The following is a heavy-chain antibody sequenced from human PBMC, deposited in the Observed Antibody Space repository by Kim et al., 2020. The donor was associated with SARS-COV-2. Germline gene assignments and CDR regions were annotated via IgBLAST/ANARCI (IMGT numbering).Heavy chain of an antibody. Sequence: GGSLRHSCAASGFTFSSYAMHWVRQSPGKGLEWVAVISFDGSDKYYTDSVKGRVTISRDNSKNTLYLQMNSLRPEDTAVYYCARDSFGSGSYYLMDWFDPWGQGTLVTVSS. J-gene: IGHJ5*02. CDR1: GFTFSSYA. CDR2: ISFDGSDK. V-gene: IGHV3-30*04. D-gene: IGHD3-10*01. CDR3: ARDSFGSGSYYLMDWFDP.